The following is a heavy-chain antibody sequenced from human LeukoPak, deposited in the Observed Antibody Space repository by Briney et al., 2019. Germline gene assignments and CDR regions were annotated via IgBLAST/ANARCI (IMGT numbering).Heavy chain of an antibody. V-gene: IGHV3-21*01. D-gene: IGHD5-12*01. Sequence: GGSLRLSCAASGFTFSSFAMRWVRRAPGQGLEWVSSISSSSSYIYYADSVKGRFTISRDNAKNSLYLQMNSLRAEDTAVYYCARDFRTKGLRDNWFDPWGQGTLVTVSS. CDR1: GFTFSSFA. CDR2: ISSSSSYI. CDR3: ARDFRTKGLRDNWFDP. J-gene: IGHJ5*02.